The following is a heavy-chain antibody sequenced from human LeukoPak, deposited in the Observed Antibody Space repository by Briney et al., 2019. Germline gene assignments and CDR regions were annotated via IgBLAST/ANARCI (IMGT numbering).Heavy chain of an antibody. CDR3: ARDFEVVTAIPWYFDY. CDR1: GYTFTGYY. V-gene: IGHV1-2*02. CDR2: INPNSGGT. Sequence: GASVKVSCKASGYTFTGYYMHWVRQAPGQGLEWMGWINPNSGGTNYAQKFQGRVTMTRDTSISTAYMELSGLRSDDTAVYYCARDFEVVTAIPWYFDYWGQGTLVTVSS. D-gene: IGHD2-21*02. J-gene: IGHJ4*02.